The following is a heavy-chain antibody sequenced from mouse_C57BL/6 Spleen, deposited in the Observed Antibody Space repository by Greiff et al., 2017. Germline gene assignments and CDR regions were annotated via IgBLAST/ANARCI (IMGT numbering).Heavy chain of an antibody. V-gene: IGHV1-82*01. D-gene: IGHD3-2*02. CDR1: GYAFSSSW. CDR3: APLDSAGRY. Sequence: QVQLQQSGPELVKPGASVKISCKASGYAFSSSWMNWVKQRPGKGLEWIGRIYPGDGDTNYNGKFKGKATLTADKSSSTAYMQLSSLTSEDSAVYFCAPLDSAGRYWGQGTLVTVSA. J-gene: IGHJ3*01. CDR2: IYPGDGDT.